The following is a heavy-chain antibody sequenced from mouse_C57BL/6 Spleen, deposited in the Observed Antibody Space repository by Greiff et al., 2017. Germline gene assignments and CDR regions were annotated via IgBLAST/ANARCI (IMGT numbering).Heavy chain of an antibody. V-gene: IGHV5-12*01. CDR3: ARHEGIYYAMDD. Sequence: EVKLVESGGGLVQPGGSLKLSCAASGFTFSDYYMYWVRQTPEKRLEWVAYISNGGGSTYYPNTVKGRFTISRDNANNTLYLQRSRLKSEDTAMYYCARHEGIYYAMDDWGQGTSVTVSS. CDR1: GFTFSDYY. J-gene: IGHJ4*01. CDR2: ISNGGGST.